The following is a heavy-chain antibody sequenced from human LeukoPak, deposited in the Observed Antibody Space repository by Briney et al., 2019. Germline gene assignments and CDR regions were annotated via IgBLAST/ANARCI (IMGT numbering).Heavy chain of an antibody. CDR2: INHSGST. D-gene: IGHD6-6*01. CDR1: GGSFSGYY. Sequence: SETLSLTCAVYGGSFSGYYWSWIRQPPGKGLEWIGEINHSGSTNYNPSLKSRVTISVDTSKNQFSLKLSSVTAADTAVYYCARDGYSSSTSSDYWGQGTLVTVSS. J-gene: IGHJ4*02. CDR3: ARDGYSSSTSSDY. V-gene: IGHV4-34*01.